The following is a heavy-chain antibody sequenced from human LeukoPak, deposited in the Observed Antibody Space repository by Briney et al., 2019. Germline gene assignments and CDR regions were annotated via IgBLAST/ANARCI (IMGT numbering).Heavy chain of an antibody. Sequence: NPSETLSLTCAVYGGSFSGYYWSWIRQPPGKGLEWIGEINHSGSTNYNPSLKSRVTISVDMSKNQFSLKLSSVTAADTAVYYCARGRGYSYGYVDYWGQGTLVTVSS. CDR2: INHSGST. J-gene: IGHJ4*02. CDR3: ARGRGYSYGYVDY. D-gene: IGHD5-18*01. CDR1: GGSFSGYY. V-gene: IGHV4-34*01.